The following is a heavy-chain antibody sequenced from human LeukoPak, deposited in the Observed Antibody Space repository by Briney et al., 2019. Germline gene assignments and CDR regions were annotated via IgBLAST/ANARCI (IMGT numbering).Heavy chain of an antibody. J-gene: IGHJ4*02. D-gene: IGHD3-10*01. CDR2: IIPIFTTA. CDR1: GGTFSSYA. V-gene: IGHV1-69*05. CDR3: ARDRISGFYYGYPYYFDS. Sequence: EASVKVSCKASGGTFSSYAINWVRQAPGQGLEWMGRIIPIFTTANYAQKFQGRVTITTDESTTTAYMKLSSLRSEDTAVYYCARDRISGFYYGYPYYFDSWGQGTLVTVSS.